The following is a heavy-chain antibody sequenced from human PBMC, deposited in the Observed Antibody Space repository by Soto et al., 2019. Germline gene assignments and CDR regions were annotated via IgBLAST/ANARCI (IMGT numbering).Heavy chain of an antibody. Sequence: GDSVKVSCKASGYSFRSYVMHWVRQAPGQRFEWMGWINGGNGNTEYSQKLQGTVTITMDTSASTAYMELSSLRSEDTAVYYCARDHNYGSGTYNYMDLWGKGTTVTVSS. CDR1: GYSFRSYV. J-gene: IGHJ6*03. V-gene: IGHV1-3*01. CDR2: INGGNGNT. CDR3: ARDHNYGSGTYNYMDL. D-gene: IGHD3-10*01.